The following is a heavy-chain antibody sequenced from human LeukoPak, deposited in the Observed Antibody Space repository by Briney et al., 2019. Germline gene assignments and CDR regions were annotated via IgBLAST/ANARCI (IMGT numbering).Heavy chain of an antibody. Sequence: PSETLSLTCTVSGGSISSYYWSWIRQPPGKGLEWIGYIYYSGSTKYNPSLKSRVTISVDTSKNQFSLKLSSVTAADTAVYYCARAPYDILTGYYSFDYWGQGTLVTVSS. V-gene: IGHV4-59*01. CDR3: ARAPYDILTGYYSFDY. D-gene: IGHD3-9*01. J-gene: IGHJ4*02. CDR2: IYYSGST. CDR1: GGSISSYY.